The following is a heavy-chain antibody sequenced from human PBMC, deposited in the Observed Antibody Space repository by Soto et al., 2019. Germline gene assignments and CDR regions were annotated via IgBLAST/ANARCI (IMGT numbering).Heavy chain of an antibody. CDR1: GFTFSSSA. CDR3: AKRDLYY. Sequence: EVQLLESGGGLMEPGGSRRLSCAASGFTFSSSAMSWVREAPGQGLEWVSGISGSGGTTYYADSVKGRFTISRDNSKNTLYLQLNSLRAEDTAVYYCAKRDLYYWGQGTLATVSS. V-gene: IGHV3-23*01. CDR2: ISGSGGTT. J-gene: IGHJ4*02.